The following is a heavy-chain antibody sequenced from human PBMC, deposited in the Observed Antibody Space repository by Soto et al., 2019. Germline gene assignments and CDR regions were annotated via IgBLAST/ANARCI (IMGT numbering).Heavy chain of an antibody. Sequence: EVQLVESGGGLVQPGGSLRLSCAASGFTFSSYSMNWVRQAPGKGLEWVSYISSSSTTIYYADSVKGRFTISRDNAKNSLYLQMNSLRAEDTAVYYCARVPDYAYIWGNFDFDYWGQGTLVTVSS. CDR3: ARVPDYAYIWGNFDFDY. J-gene: IGHJ4*02. CDR2: ISSSSTTI. V-gene: IGHV3-48*01. D-gene: IGHD3-16*01. CDR1: GFTFSSYS.